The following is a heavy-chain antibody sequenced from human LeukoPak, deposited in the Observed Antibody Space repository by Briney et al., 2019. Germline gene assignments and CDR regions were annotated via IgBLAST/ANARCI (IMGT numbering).Heavy chain of an antibody. CDR3: AGSTVTRLAEYFQH. Sequence: ASVKVSCKASGGTFRSYAISWVRQAPGQGLEWMGVIIPIFGTANYAQKFQGRVTITAYKSTSTAYMELSSLRSEDTAVYYCAGSTVTRLAEYFQHWGEGTLVTVSS. J-gene: IGHJ1*01. CDR2: IIPIFGTA. CDR1: GGTFRSYA. D-gene: IGHD4-17*01. V-gene: IGHV1-69*06.